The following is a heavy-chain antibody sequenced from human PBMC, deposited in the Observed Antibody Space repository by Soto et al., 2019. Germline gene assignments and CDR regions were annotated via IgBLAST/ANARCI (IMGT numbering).Heavy chain of an antibody. D-gene: IGHD3-3*01. CDR1: GSTFTSYG. J-gene: IGHJ5*02. Sequence: ASLKVSCNSSGSTFTSYGISWVRQSPGQGVELMGWISAYNGNTNYAQKLQGRVTMTTDTSTSTAYMELRSLRSDDTAVYYCARVRTGYYDFWSGFRNGWFDTWGQGTLVTVSS. CDR2: ISAYNGNT. CDR3: ARVRTGYYDFWSGFRNGWFDT. V-gene: IGHV1-18*01.